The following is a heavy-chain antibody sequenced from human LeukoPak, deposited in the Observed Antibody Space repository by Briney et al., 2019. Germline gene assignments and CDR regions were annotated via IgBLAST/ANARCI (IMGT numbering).Heavy chain of an antibody. CDR3: ARLGGH. V-gene: IGHV4-39*01. Sequence: SETLSLTCTVSGGSISSSSYYWGWIRQPPGKGLEWIASIFYSGSTSYNPSLKSRVTISLDTSKSQFSLKLNSVTAADTAVYYCARLGGHWGQGTLVTVSS. CDR2: IFYSGST. CDR1: GGSISSSSYY. J-gene: IGHJ4*02. D-gene: IGHD3-16*01.